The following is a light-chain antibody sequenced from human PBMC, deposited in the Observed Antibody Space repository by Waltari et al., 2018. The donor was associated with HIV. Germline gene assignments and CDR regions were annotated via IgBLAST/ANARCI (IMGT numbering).Light chain of an antibody. Sequence: QSALTQPRSVSGSPGQSVTISCTGTSSDVGDYNYVSWYQQHPGKAPTLMIFDVNKRPSVVPDRFSGSKSGNTASLTISGLQAEDEADYYCCSYADKYTWVFGGGTKLTVL. V-gene: IGLV2-11*01. CDR2: DVN. J-gene: IGLJ3*02. CDR1: SSDVGDYNY. CDR3: CSYADKYTWV.